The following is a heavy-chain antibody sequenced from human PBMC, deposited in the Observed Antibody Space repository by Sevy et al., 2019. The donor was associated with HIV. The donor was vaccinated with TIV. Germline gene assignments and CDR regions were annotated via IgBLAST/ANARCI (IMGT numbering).Heavy chain of an antibody. CDR1: GGSVSSGNSY. CDR3: VRDRIAAAGGYFDY. Sequence: SETLSLTCTVSGGSVSSGNSYWSWIRQPPGKGLEWIGYISHIGSTNYNPSLKSRVTISVDTSKNQLSLRLSSLTAADTAIYYCVRDRIAAAGGYFDYWGQGTLVTVSS. D-gene: IGHD6-13*01. CDR2: ISHIGST. J-gene: IGHJ4*02. V-gene: IGHV4-61*01.